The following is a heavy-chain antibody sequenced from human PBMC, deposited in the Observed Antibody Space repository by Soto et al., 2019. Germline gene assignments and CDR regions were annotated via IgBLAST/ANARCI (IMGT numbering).Heavy chain of an antibody. CDR1: GFTFSSYT. CDR3: ARDARGSGYYNY. Sequence: QEQLVESGGGVVQPGRSLRLSCAASGFTFSSYTMHWVRQAPGKGLEWVAVISYDNGSNKYYVDSVEGRFTISRDNSKNTLYLQMDSLRPEDTAVYYCARDARGSGYYNYRGQGTLVTVSS. CDR2: ISYDNGSNK. D-gene: IGHD3-22*01. J-gene: IGHJ4*02. V-gene: IGHV3-30-3*01.